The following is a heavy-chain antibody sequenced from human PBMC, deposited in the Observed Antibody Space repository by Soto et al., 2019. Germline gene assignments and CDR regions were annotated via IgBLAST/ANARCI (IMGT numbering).Heavy chain of an antibody. CDR1: GFPFSSYV. D-gene: IGHD4-4*01. V-gene: IGHV3-23*01. J-gene: IGHJ4*02. CDR2: ISGGGSNT. Sequence: GGSLRLSCAASGFPFSSYVMAGVRQGPGQWLEWVSGISGGGSNTFYADSAKGRFTISRDNSKNTLLLQMNSLGAEDTAVYYCAKDSNKYSSSLRGRYFDYWGQGSGVTVSS. CDR3: AKDSNKYSSSLRGRYFDY.